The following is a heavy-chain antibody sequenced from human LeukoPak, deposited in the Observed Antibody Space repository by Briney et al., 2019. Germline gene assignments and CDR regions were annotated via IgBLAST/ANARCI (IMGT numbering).Heavy chain of an antibody. D-gene: IGHD4-17*01. CDR2: IGIAGDT. CDR1: GFTFSSYD. V-gene: IGHV3-13*01. CDR3: VKVYPTVTTSSVLGS. Sequence: GGSLRLSCAACGFTFSSYDMHWVRQPTGKGLEWVSVIGIAGDTYYRGSVKGRFTVSRDNSKNTVFLQINSLRTEDSAVYWCVKVYPTVTTSSVLGSWGQGTLVTVSS. J-gene: IGHJ4*02.